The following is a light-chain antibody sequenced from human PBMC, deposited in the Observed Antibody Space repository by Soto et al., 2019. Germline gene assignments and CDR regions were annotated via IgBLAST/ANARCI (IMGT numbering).Light chain of an antibody. CDR2: GAS. CDR3: QHYNNWPPWT. CDR1: QSVSLS. V-gene: IGKV3-15*01. J-gene: IGKJ1*01. Sequence: EIVLTQSPATLSVSLGHSATLSCRSSQSVSLSLAWYQMRPGQPPRLLIYGASTRATDIPARFSGSGSGTEFTLTISSLQSEDFAVYYCQHYNNWPPWTFCQGTKVDI.